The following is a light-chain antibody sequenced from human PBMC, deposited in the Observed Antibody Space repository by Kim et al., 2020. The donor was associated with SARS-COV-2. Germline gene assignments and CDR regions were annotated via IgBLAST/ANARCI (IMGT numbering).Light chain of an antibody. J-gene: IGLJ1*01. CDR2: DNN. V-gene: IGLV1-51*01. CDR3: GTWDNSLSAGYV. CDR1: SCNIRNNC. Sequence: KVTISSSGSSCNIRNNCVSWYQQLPGTAPKLLIYDNNKRPSGMPDRCSGSKSGTSATLGITGLQTGDEADYYCGTWDNSLSAGYVFGTGTKVTVL.